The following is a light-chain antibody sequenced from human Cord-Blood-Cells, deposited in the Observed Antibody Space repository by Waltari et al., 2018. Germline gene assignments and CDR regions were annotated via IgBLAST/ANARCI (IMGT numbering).Light chain of an antibody. CDR1: QSISSY. CDR3: QQSYSTPIT. CDR2: AAS. Sequence: IQMTQSRCSRSSSVVDRVTITCRESQSISSYLNWYQQKPGKAPKLLIYAASSLQSGVPSRFSGSGSGTDFTLAISSLQPEDFATYYCQQSYSTPITLGQGTRLEIK. V-gene: IGKV1-39*01. J-gene: IGKJ5*01.